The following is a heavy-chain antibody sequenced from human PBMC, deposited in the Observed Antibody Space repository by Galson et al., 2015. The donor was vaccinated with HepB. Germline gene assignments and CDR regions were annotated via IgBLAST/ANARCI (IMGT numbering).Heavy chain of an antibody. D-gene: IGHD4-11*01. CDR2: FYYSGST. Sequence: LRLSCAASGFTFRDYYMSWIRQPPGRGLEWIGSFYYSGSTYYSPSLKSRVTISVDTSKNQFSLKLSSVTAADTAVYYCARSCDFSNACYWGQGTLVTVSS. V-gene: IGHV4-38-2*01. CDR3: ARSCDFSNACY. CDR1: GFTFRDYY. J-gene: IGHJ4*02.